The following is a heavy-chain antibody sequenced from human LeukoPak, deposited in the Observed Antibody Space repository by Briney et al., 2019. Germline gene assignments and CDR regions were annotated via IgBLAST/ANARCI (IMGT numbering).Heavy chain of an antibody. D-gene: IGHD6-6*01. V-gene: IGHV3-15*01. J-gene: IGHJ4*02. CDR2: IKSKTDGGTT. CDR1: GFTFSNAW. CDR3: TRDGNGWEQLVQGGGYDY. Sequence: GGSLRLSCAASGFTFSNAWMSWIRQAPGKGLEWVGRIKSKTDGGTTDYAAPVKGRFTISRDDSKSIAYLQMNSLKTEDTAVYYCTRDGNGWEQLVQGGGYDYWGQGTLVTVSS.